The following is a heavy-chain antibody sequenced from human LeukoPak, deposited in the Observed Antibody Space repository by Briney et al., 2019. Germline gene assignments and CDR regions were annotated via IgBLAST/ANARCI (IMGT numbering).Heavy chain of an antibody. J-gene: IGHJ6*03. CDR2: IYHSGST. V-gene: IGHV4-30-2*03. CDR3: ARHPGGEERSGWYPSYYYYYYMDV. D-gene: IGHD6-19*01. CDR1: GGSISSGGYS. Sequence: SETLSLTCAVSGGSISSGGYSWSWIRQPPGKGLEWIGYIYHSGSTYYNPSFKSRVTISVDTSKNQFTLKLSSVTAADTAVYYCARHPGGEERSGWYPSYYYYYYMDVWGKGTTVTVSS.